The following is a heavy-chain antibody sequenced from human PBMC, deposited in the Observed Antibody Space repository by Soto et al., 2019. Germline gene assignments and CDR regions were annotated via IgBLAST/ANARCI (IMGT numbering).Heavy chain of an antibody. Sequence: QLQLQESGSGLVEPSQTLSLTCAVSGGSISSGGYSWSWIRQPPGKGLEWIGYVYHSGSTYYIPSIXRXAXTXXDKSNNQFALKGSWGTAADAAVVYCAAGGGLPRYYGGQGTLVTVSS. CDR1: GGSISSGGYS. V-gene: IGHV4-30-2*01. CDR2: VYHSGST. CDR3: AAGGGLPRYY. J-gene: IGHJ4*02. D-gene: IGHD5-12*01.